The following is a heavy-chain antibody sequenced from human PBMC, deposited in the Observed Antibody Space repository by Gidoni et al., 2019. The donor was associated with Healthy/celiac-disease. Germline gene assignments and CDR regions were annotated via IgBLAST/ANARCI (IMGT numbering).Heavy chain of an antibody. CDR3: ARDQVQYGDYEANWFDP. V-gene: IGHV3-30-3*01. J-gene: IGHJ5*02. CDR2: ISYDGSNK. D-gene: IGHD4-17*01. CDR1: GFTFSSYA. Sequence: QVQLVESGGGVVQPGRSLRLSCAASGFTFSSYARHWVRQAPGKGLEGVSVISYDGSNKYYADSVKGRFTISRDNSKNTLYLQMNSLRAKDTAVYYCARDQVQYGDYEANWFDPWGQGTLVTVSS.